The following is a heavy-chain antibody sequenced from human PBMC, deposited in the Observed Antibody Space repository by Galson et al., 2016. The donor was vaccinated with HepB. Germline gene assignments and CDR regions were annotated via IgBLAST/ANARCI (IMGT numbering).Heavy chain of an antibody. J-gene: IGHJ6*02. D-gene: IGHD2-2*01. CDR3: ARASQPYCSSTSCYAGYYHYYGMDV. CDR2: TWYDQINK. Sequence: SLRLSCAASGFTFSIYGMHWVRQAPGKGLEWVAVTWYDQINKYYADSVKGRFTIPRDYSKNTLYLQMNSLRVDDMAVYYCARASQPYCSSTSCYAGYYHYYGMDVWGQGTTVTVSS. V-gene: IGHV3-33*01. CDR1: GFTFSIYG.